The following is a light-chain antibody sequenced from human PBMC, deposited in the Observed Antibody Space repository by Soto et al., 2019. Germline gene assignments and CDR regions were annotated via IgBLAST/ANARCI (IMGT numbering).Light chain of an antibody. Sequence: QCALTRPASVSGAAGEGITISCTGTSSDVGGYNYVSWYQQHPGKAPKLMIYDVSNRPSGVSNRFSGSKSGNTASLTISGLQAEDEADYYCSSYTSSSTLEVFGTGTKVTVL. V-gene: IGLV2-14*01. CDR3: SSYTSSSTLEV. J-gene: IGLJ1*01. CDR1: SSDVGGYNY. CDR2: DVS.